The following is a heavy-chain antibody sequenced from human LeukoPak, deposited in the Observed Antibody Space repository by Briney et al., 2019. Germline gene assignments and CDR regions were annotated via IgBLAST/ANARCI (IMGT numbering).Heavy chain of an antibody. V-gene: IGHV4-34*01. CDR1: GGSFRGYY. D-gene: IGHD2-2*03. J-gene: IGHJ4*02. CDR3: ARLDIVVVPAAMPEGY. CDR2: INHSGST. Sequence: SETLSLTCAVYGGSFRGYYWSWIRQPPGKGLEWIGEINHSGSTNYNPSLKSRVTISLDTSMKKFSLKLNSVTAADTAVYYCARLDIVVVPAAMPEGYWGQGTLVTVSS.